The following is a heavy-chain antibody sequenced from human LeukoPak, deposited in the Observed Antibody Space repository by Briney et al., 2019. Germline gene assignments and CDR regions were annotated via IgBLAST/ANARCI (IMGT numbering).Heavy chain of an antibody. D-gene: IGHD1-26*01. Sequence: GASVKVSCKASGYTFTSYGISWVRQAPGQGLEWMGWIRAYNGNTNYAQKLQGRVTMTTDTSTSTAYMELRSLRSDDTAVYYCARVEAPYSGGYFGDYYYYYGMDVWGQGTTVTVSS. V-gene: IGHV1-18*01. J-gene: IGHJ6*02. CDR2: IRAYNGNT. CDR3: ARVEAPYSGGYFGDYYYYYGMDV. CDR1: GYTFTSYG.